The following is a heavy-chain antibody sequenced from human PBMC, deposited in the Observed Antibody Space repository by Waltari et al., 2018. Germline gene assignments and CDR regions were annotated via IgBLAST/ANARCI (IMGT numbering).Heavy chain of an antibody. V-gene: IGHV3-23*03. J-gene: IGHJ3*02. CDR2: IYSGGST. Sequence: EVQLLESGGGLVQPGGSLRLSCAASGFTFSSYAMSWVRQAPGKGLEWVSVIYSGGSTYYADSVKGRFTISRDNSKNTLYLQMNSLRAEDTAVYYCAKELGGVVTGGAFDIWGQGTMVTVSS. CDR1: GFTFSSYA. D-gene: IGHD3-3*01. CDR3: AKELGGVVTGGAFDI.